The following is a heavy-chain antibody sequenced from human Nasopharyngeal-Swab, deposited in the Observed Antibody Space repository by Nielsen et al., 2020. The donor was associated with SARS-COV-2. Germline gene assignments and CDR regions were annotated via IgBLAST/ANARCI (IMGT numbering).Heavy chain of an antibody. Sequence: ASVKVSCKASGYTFTSYYMHWVRQAPGQGLEWMGIINPSGGSTSYAQKFQGRVTMTRDTSTSTVYMELSSLRSEDTAVYYCARGRGRGGDYNYYHGMDVWGQGTTVTVSS. CDR3: ARGRGRGGDYNYYHGMDV. J-gene: IGHJ6*02. V-gene: IGHV1-46*01. CDR1: GYTFTSYY. D-gene: IGHD4-17*01. CDR2: INPSGGST.